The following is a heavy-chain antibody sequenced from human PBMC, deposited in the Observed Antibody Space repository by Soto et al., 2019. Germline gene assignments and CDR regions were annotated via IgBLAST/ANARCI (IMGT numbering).Heavy chain of an antibody. CDR1: GFSLNTRGVG. CDR3: AHGDGSYYDRSGRLGFDP. D-gene: IGHD3-22*01. J-gene: IGHJ5*02. V-gene: IGHV2-5*02. Sequence: QITLKESGPTLVKPTQTLTLTCTFSGFSLNTRGVGVGWIRQPPGKALEWLALIYWDDDKRYSPSLRSRLTITKDTSKNQGGLSMTNIEPVDTGTYYRAHGDGSYYDRSGRLGFDPWGQGTPVTVSS. CDR2: IYWDDDK.